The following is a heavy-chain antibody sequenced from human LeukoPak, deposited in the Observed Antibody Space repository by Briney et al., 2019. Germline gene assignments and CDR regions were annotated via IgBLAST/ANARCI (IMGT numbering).Heavy chain of an antibody. Sequence: GGSLRLSCAASGFTFSSYAMSWVRQAPGKGLEWVSTIDGSGYSTYYADSVKGPFTISGDNSKNTLYLQMNSLRAEDTALYYCAEDPTTVVTRDWYFDLWGRGTLVTVSS. D-gene: IGHD4-23*01. CDR1: GFTFSSYA. CDR3: AEDPTTVVTRDWYFDL. V-gene: IGHV3-23*01. CDR2: IDGSGYST. J-gene: IGHJ2*01.